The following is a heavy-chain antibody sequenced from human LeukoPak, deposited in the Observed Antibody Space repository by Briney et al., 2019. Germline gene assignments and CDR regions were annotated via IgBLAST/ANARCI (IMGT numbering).Heavy chain of an antibody. Sequence: ASVKVSCKASGYTFTSYGISWVRQAPGQGLEWMGWISAYNGNTNYAQKLQGRVTMTTDTSTSTAYMELRSLRSDDTAVYYCASLSYDILTAHSRSNTIFDYWGQGTLVTVSS. J-gene: IGHJ4*02. CDR3: ASLSYDILTAHSRSNTIFDY. CDR1: GYTFTSYG. CDR2: ISAYNGNT. V-gene: IGHV1-18*01. D-gene: IGHD3-9*01.